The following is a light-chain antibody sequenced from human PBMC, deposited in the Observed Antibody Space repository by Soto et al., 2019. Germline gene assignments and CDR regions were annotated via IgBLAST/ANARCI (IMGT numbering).Light chain of an antibody. CDR3: SSYTSSSTYV. CDR2: EVN. V-gene: IGLV2-14*01. Sequence: QSALTQPASVSGSPGQSITISCTGTSSDVGGYNYVSWYQQHPGKAPKLMIYEVNNRPSGVSNRFSGSKSGNTASLTISGLQAEDEGDYYCSSYTSSSTYVFGTGTKVTVL. J-gene: IGLJ1*01. CDR1: SSDVGGYNY.